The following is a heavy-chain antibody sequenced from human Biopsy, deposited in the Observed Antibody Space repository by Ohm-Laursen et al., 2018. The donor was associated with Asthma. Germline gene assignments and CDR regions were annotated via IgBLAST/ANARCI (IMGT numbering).Heavy chain of an antibody. CDR2: IMTVFGAT. CDR3: ARCQVGYSSGRSLLLKKIYYSGMDV. CDR1: GGTFSNFA. V-gene: IGHV1-69*13. J-gene: IGHJ6*02. Sequence: SSVKVSCKAPGGTFSNFAISWVRQAPGQGLEWLGGIMTVFGATNYAQKFQGRVTITADESTSTAYMEVTSLRSEDTAIYYCARCQVGYSSGRSLLLKKIYYSGMDVWGQGTAVTVSS. D-gene: IGHD6-19*01.